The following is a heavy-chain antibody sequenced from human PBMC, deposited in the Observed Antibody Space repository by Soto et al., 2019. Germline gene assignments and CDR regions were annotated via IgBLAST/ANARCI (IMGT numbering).Heavy chain of an antibody. CDR1: GFTFSSYG. J-gene: IGHJ6*02. Sequence: QVQLVESGGGVVQPGRSLRLSCAASGFTFSSYGMHWVRQAPGKGLEWVAVISHDGSNKYFADSVKGRFTISRDNSQNTLYLQMNSLRAEDTAVYYCAKNLLAVAGYLHGMDVWGQGTTVTVSS. V-gene: IGHV3-30*18. CDR3: AKNLLAVAGYLHGMDV. D-gene: IGHD6-19*01. CDR2: ISHDGSNK.